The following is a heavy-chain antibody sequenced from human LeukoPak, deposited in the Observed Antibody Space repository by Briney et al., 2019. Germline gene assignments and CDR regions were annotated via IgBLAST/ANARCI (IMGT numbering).Heavy chain of an antibody. J-gene: IGHJ4*02. D-gene: IGHD1-26*01. Sequence: GASVKVSCKASGYTFTSYDINWVRQATGQGLEWMGWMNPNSGNIGYAQKFQGRVTMTRNTSISTAYMELSSLRSEDTAVYYCARDLVGATQGTGWGQGTLVTVSS. V-gene: IGHV1-8*01. CDR3: ARDLVGATQGTG. CDR1: GYTFTSYD. CDR2: MNPNSGNI.